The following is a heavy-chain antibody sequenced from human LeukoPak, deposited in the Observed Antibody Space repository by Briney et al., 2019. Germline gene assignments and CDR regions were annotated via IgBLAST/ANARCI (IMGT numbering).Heavy chain of an antibody. CDR3: ARDRPPLPDV. V-gene: IGHV1-69*13. J-gene: IGHJ6*02. Sequence: SVKVSCKTSGGTFSSYAISWVRQAPGQGLEWMGGIIPIFGTANYAQKFQGRVTITADESTSTAYMELSSLRSEDTAVYYYARDRPPLPDVWGQGTTVTVSS. CDR1: GGTFSSYA. CDR2: IIPIFGTA.